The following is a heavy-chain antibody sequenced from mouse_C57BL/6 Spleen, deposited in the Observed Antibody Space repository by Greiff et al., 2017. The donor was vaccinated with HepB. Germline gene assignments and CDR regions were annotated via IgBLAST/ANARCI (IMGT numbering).Heavy chain of an antibody. D-gene: IGHD1-1*01. J-gene: IGHJ3*01. CDR1: GFNIKDDY. CDR2: IDPENGDT. CDR3: TTSGSRRD. V-gene: IGHV14-4*01. Sequence: VQLQQSGAELVRPGASVKLSCTASGFNIKDDYMHWVKQRPEQGLEWIGWIDPENGDTEYASKFQGKATITADTSSNTAYLQLSSLTSEDTAVYYCTTSGSRRDWGQGTLVTVSA.